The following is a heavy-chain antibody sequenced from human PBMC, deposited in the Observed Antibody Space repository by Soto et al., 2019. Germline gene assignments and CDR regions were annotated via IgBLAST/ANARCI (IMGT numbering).Heavy chain of an antibody. Sequence: ESGGGVVQPGRSLRLSCAASGFTFSSYGMHWVRQAPGKGLEWVAVISYDGSNKYYADSVKGRFTISRDNSKNTLYLQMNSLRAEDTAVYYCATPYSTGQQLGAPVDYWGQGTLVTVSS. D-gene: IGHD6-13*01. CDR1: GFTFSSYG. CDR3: ATPYSTGQQLGAPVDY. CDR2: ISYDGSNK. J-gene: IGHJ4*02. V-gene: IGHV3-30*03.